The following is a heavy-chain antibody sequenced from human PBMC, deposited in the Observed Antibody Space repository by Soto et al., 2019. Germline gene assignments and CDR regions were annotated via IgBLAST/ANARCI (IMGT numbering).Heavy chain of an antibody. V-gene: IGHV3-53*01. CDR2: IYSGDST. Sequence: GGSLRLSCAASGFTVSSNYMSWVRQAPGKGLEWVSVIYSGDSTYYADSVKGRFTISRDNSKNTLYLQMNSLRAEDTAVYYCARERVYGGSSGWSDYWGQGTLVTVSS. J-gene: IGHJ4*02. CDR1: GFTVSSNY. CDR3: ARERVYGGSSGWSDY. D-gene: IGHD6-19*01.